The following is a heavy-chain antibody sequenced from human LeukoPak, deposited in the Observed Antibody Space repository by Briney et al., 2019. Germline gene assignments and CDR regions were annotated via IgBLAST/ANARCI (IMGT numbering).Heavy chain of an antibody. CDR2: TYYRSKWYN. D-gene: IGHD3-22*01. Sequence: SQTLSLTCAISGDSVSSNSAAWNWIRQSPSRGLEWLGRTYYRSKWYNDYAVSVKSRITINPDTSKNQFSLQLNSVTPEDTAVYYCARELVVAPGRANSRAFTGFDYWGQGTLVTVSS. CDR3: ARELVVAPGRANSRAFTGFDY. V-gene: IGHV6-1*01. CDR1: GDSVSSNSAA. J-gene: IGHJ4*02.